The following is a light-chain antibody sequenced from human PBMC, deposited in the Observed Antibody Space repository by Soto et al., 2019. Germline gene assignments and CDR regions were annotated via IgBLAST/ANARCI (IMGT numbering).Light chain of an antibody. CDR2: AAS. CDR1: QTIMTY. Sequence: DIQMTQSPSSLSASVGDEVTITCRASQTIMTYLNWYQLKPGKPPRLLIYAASSLQSGVPSRFSGSGSGTDFTLSISSLQPEDFATYYCQQSSSSPTWTFGQGTNVDTK. CDR3: QQSSSSPTWT. V-gene: IGKV1-39*01. J-gene: IGKJ1*01.